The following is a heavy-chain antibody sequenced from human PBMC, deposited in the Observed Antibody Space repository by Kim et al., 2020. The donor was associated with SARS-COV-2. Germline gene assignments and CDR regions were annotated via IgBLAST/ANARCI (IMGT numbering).Heavy chain of an antibody. J-gene: IGHJ6*02. D-gene: IGHD3-10*01. CDR2: IYRDGDT. Sequence: GGSLRLSCAASGFTVSNDYMSWVRQSPGKGLEWVSLIYRDGDTYHVDSVKGRFTISRDNSKNTLYLQMNSLRAEDTAVYYCARVGGGSMEVWGQGTTVTVSS. CDR1: GFTVSNDY. V-gene: IGHV3-53*01. CDR3: ARVGGGSMEV.